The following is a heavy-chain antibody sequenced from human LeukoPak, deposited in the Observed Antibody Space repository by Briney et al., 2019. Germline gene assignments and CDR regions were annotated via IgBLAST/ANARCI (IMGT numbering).Heavy chain of an antibody. Sequence: RPGGSLRLSCAASGFTFDDYGMSWVRQAPGKGLEWVSGINWNGGSTGYADSVKGRFTISRDNAKNSLYLQMNSLRAEDTALYYCAREPYYDCSGCHGYWGQGTLVTVSS. CDR1: GFTFDDYG. CDR3: AREPYYDCSGCHGY. CDR2: INWNGGST. J-gene: IGHJ4*02. D-gene: IGHD3-22*01. V-gene: IGHV3-20*04.